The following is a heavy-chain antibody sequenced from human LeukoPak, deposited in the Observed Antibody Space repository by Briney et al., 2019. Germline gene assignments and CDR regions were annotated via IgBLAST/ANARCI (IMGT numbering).Heavy chain of an antibody. CDR1: GGSITSYY. Sequence: PSETLSLTCTVSGGSITSYYWAWLRQPPGKGLEWIGYLYYSGYSNYNPSLKSRVSMSVDTSKNQFSLKLTSVTAADTAVYYCAKNADIRGYSYGPYDYWGQGTLVTVSS. V-gene: IGHV4-59*08. J-gene: IGHJ4*02. CDR2: LYYSGYS. CDR3: AKNADIRGYSYGPYDY. D-gene: IGHD5-18*01.